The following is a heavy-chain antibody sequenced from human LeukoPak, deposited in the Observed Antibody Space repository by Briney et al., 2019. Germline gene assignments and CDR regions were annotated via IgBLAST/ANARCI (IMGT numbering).Heavy chain of an antibody. CDR2: INHSGST. V-gene: IGHV4-34*01. D-gene: IGHD5-12*01. CDR1: GGSFSGYY. J-gene: IGHJ4*02. Sequence: PSETLSLTCAVYGGSFSGYYWSWIRQPPGKGLEWIGEINHSGSTNYNPSLKSRVTISVDTSKNQFSLKLTSVTAADTAVYYCARFRPGGYESYFDYWGQGTLVTVSS. CDR3: ARFRPGGYESYFDY.